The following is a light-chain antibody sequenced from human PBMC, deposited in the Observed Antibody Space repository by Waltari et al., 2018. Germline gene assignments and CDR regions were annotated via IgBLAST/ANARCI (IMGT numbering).Light chain of an antibody. CDR1: QSISSW. CDR2: KAS. V-gene: IGKV1-5*03. CDR3: QQYNSYSTYT. Sequence: DIQMTQSPSTLSASVGDRVTITCRASQSISSWLAVYQQKPGKAPKLLIYKASSLESGVPSRFSGSGSGTEFTLTISSLQPDDFATYYCQQYNSYSTYTFGQGTKLEIK. J-gene: IGKJ2*01.